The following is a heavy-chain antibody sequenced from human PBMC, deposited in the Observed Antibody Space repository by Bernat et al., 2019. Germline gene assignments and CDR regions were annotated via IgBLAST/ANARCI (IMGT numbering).Heavy chain of an antibody. Sequence: EVQLVQSGPEMKKPGESLKISCKGSGYSFSSYWIGLVRQMPGKGLEWMGIIYPGDSDKRYSPSFQGQVTITADKYISTAYLQWSSLKASDTAMYYCARFVGGYSNCYFDYWGQGTLVTVSS. J-gene: IGHJ4*02. V-gene: IGHV5-51*01. CDR2: IYPGDSDK. CDR3: ARFVGGYSNCYFDY. D-gene: IGHD6-25*01. CDR1: GYSFSSYW.